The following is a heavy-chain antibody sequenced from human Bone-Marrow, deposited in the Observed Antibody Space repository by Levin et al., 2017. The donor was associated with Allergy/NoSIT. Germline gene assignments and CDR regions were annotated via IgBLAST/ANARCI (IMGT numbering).Heavy chain of an antibody. CDR2: FTGGGGST. J-gene: IGHJ4*02. D-gene: IGHD3-10*01. CDR3: AKDRADYGSGGLFDY. V-gene: IGHV3-23*01. CDR1: GFIFSSYG. Sequence: GESLKISCAASGFIFSSYGMSWVRQAPGKGMEWVSSFTGGGGSTYYADSVKGRFTISRDNSKNTVYLQMNSLRAEDTAAYYCAKDRADYGSGGLFDYWGQGTLVTGSS.